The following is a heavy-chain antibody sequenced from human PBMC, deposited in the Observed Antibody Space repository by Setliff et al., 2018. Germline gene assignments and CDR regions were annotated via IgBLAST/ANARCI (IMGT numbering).Heavy chain of an antibody. D-gene: IGHD3-22*01. CDR1: GYSISSGYY. CDR3: ASSSGFYYYDSSGYDY. J-gene: IGHJ4*02. Sequence: SETLSLTCAVSGYSISSGYYWGWIRQPPGKGLEWIGTIYHSGNTYYNPSLNSRLTISVDTSKNQFSLKLSAVTAADTALYYCASSSGFYYYDSSGYDYWGQGTLVTVSS. CDR2: IYHSGNT. V-gene: IGHV4-38-2*01.